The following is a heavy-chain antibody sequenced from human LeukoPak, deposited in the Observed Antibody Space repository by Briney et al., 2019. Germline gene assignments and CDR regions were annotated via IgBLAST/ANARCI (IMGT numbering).Heavy chain of an antibody. J-gene: IGHJ4*02. D-gene: IGHD6-6*01. V-gene: IGHV4-30-4*01. Sequence: PSETLSLTCTVSGGSISSGDYYWSWIRQPPGKGLEWIGYIYYSGSTYYNPSLKSRVTISVDTSKNQFSLKLSSVTAADTAVYYCARGFSPEYRSSLAYWGQGTLVTVSS. CDR1: GGSISSGDYY. CDR2: IYYSGST. CDR3: ARGFSPEYRSSLAY.